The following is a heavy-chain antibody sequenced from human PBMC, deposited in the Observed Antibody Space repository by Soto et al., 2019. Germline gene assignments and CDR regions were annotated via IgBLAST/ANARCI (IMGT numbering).Heavy chain of an antibody. CDR1: GGSISSGGYY. CDR3: ARSGATAGYYYGMDV. J-gene: IGHJ6*02. V-gene: IGHV4-31*03. D-gene: IGHD1-26*01. CDR2: IYYSGST. Sequence: PSETLSLTCTVSGGSISSGGYYWSWIRQHPGKGLEWIGYIYYSGSTYYNPSLKSRVTISVDTSKNQFSLKLSSVTAADTAVYYCARSGATAGYYYGMDVWGQGTTVT.